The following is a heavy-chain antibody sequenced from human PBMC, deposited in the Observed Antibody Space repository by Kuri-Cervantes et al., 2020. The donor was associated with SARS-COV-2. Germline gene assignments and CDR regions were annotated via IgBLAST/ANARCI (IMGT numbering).Heavy chain of an antibody. V-gene: IGHV5-10-1*01. Sequence: GGSLRLSCKGSGYNFTSYWIGWVRQMPGKGLEWMGRIDPSDSYTNYSPSFQGHVTISADKSISTAYLQWSSLKASDTAMYYRARTNSGYYSRFDYWGQGTLVTVSS. J-gene: IGHJ4*02. CDR3: ARTNSGYYSRFDY. CDR1: GYNFTSYW. D-gene: IGHD3-22*01. CDR2: IDPSDSYT.